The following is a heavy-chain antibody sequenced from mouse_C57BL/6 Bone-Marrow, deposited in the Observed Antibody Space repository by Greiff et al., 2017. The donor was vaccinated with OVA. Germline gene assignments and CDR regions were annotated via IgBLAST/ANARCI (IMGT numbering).Heavy chain of an antibody. CDR3: ARRGRLRTLFAY. Sequence: QQSCKASGYTFTSYWMHWVKQRPGRGLEWIGRIDPNSGGTKYNEKFKSKATLTVDKPSSTAYMQLSSLTSEDSAVYYCARRGRLRTLFAYWGQGTLVTVSA. V-gene: IGHV1-72*01. CDR1: GYTFTSYW. D-gene: IGHD5-5*01. J-gene: IGHJ3*01. CDR2: IDPNSGGT.